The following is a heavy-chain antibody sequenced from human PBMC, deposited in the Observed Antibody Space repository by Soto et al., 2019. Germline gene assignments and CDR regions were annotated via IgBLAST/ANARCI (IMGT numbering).Heavy chain of an antibody. D-gene: IGHD2-8*02. CDR1: GLTFGRYW. V-gene: IGHV3-7*03. J-gene: IGHJ4*02. CDR3: ARELELVDGFDH. Sequence: EVQMLQSGGGMVHPGGSLRLSCGGSGLTFGRYWMSWVRQAPGKGLESVANIKIDGSEKYYVDSVKGRFAISRDNHKNLVFLQLNSLRTEDTAVYYCARELELVDGFDHWGQGSLVIVSP. CDR2: IKIDGSEK.